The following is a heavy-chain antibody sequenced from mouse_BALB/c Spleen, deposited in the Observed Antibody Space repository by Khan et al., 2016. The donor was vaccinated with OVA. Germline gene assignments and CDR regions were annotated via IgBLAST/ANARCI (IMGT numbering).Heavy chain of an antibody. D-gene: IGHD2-1*01. J-gene: IGHJ3*01. CDR2: IYPGNVNT. Sequence: QVQLKQSGPEVVKPGASVRISCKASGYSFTNYYINWVKQRPGQGLEWIGWIYPGNVNTKYNENFKGKATLTADKSSSTTYMQLSSLTSEDSAVYCCAREGYYGNYRAWFAYWGQGTLVTVSA. CDR3: AREGYYGNYRAWFAY. V-gene: IGHV1S56*01. CDR1: GYSFTNYY.